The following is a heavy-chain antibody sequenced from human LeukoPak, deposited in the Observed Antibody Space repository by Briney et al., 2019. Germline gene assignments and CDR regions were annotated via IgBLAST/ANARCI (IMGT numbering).Heavy chain of an antibody. CDR1: GGSISSGGYY. CDR3: ARGSRIRYFDY. J-gene: IGHJ4*02. V-gene: IGHV4-31*03. CDR2: IYYSGST. D-gene: IGHD2/OR15-2a*01. Sequence: PSETLSLTCTVSGGSISSGGYYWSWIRQHPGKGLEWIGYIYYSGSTYYNPSLKSRVTISVDTSKNQFSLKLSSVPAADTAVYYCARGSRIRYFDYWGQGTLVTVSS.